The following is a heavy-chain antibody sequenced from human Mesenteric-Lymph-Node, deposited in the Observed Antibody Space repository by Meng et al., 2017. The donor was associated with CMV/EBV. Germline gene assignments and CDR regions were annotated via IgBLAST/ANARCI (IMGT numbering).Heavy chain of an antibody. CDR2: IGGSGGST. CDR1: GFTFSSYA. J-gene: IGHJ6*02. Sequence: GGSLRLSCAASGFTFSSYAMSWVRQAPGKGLEWVSGIGGSGGSTYYADSVKGRFTISRDNSKNTLYLQMDRLRADDTAVYFCVRGKREDVVLMVYASTPYYGMDVWGQGTTVTVSS. V-gene: IGHV3-23*01. CDR3: VRGKREDVVLMVYASTPYYGMDV. D-gene: IGHD2-8*01.